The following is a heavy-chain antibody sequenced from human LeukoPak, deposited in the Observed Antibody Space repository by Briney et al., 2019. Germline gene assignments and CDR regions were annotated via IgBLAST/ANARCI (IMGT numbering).Heavy chain of an antibody. D-gene: IGHD4-11*01. Sequence: PGGSLRLSCAASGFTFSSYAMSWVRQAPGKGLEWVSAISGSGATTYYADSVKGRFTISRDNSKNTLYLQMNSLRAEDTAVYYCTKIGSMTTVTVPDSPVDHWGQGTLVTVSS. CDR2: ISGSGATT. V-gene: IGHV3-23*01. J-gene: IGHJ4*02. CDR1: GFTFSSYA. CDR3: TKIGSMTTVTVPDSPVDH.